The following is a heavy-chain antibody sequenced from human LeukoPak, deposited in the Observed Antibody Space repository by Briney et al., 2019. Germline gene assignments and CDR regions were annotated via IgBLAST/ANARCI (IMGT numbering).Heavy chain of an antibody. Sequence: SETLSLTCTVSGGSISSSNYYWGWIRQPPGKGLEWIGYIYYSGSTNYNPSLKSRVTISVDTSKNQFSLKLSSVTAADTAVYYCARSSWARDAFDIWGQGTMVTVSS. J-gene: IGHJ3*02. CDR3: ARSSWARDAFDI. CDR1: GGSISSSNYY. CDR2: IYYSGST. V-gene: IGHV4-61*05.